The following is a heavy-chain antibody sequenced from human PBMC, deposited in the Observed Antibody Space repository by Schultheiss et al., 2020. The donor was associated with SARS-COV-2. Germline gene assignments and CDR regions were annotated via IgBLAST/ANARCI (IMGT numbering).Heavy chain of an antibody. Sequence: GESLKISCAASGFTFSSYAMHWVRQAPGKGLEWVAVISYDGSNKYYADSVKGRFTISRDNSKNTLYLQMNSLRAEDTAVYYCARGGGAKGWFDPWGQGTLVTVSS. V-gene: IGHV3-30*14. CDR2: ISYDGSNK. J-gene: IGHJ5*02. D-gene: IGHD4/OR15-4a*01. CDR3: ARGGGAKGWFDP. CDR1: GFTFSSYA.